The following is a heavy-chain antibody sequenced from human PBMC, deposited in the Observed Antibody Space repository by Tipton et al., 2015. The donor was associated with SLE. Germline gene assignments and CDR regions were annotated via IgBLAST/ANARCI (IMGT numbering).Heavy chain of an antibody. D-gene: IGHD6-13*01. CDR2: IYTSGST. CDR3: AREDSSSWFLDY. Sequence: LRLSCSVSGASISRSPYYWSWIRQPPGKGLEWIGHIYTSGSTNYNPSLKSRVTISVDTSKNQFSLKLSSVTAADTAVYYCAREDSSSWFLDYWGQGTLVTVSS. CDR1: GASISRSPYY. J-gene: IGHJ4*02. V-gene: IGHV4-61*09.